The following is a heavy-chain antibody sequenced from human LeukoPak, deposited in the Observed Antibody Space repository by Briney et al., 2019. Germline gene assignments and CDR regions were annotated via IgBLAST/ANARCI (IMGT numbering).Heavy chain of an antibody. CDR1: GFIFSKYW. V-gene: IGHV3-74*01. CDR2: IQDDGSSR. CDR3: VRGSGSALLDS. J-gene: IGHJ4*02. D-gene: IGHD1-26*01. Sequence: GGSLRLSCAASGFIFSKYWMHWVRRGPETGLEWVARIQDDGSSRACAGSVKGRFTISRDNAKNTVDLQMNSLTSDDTAVYFCVRGSGSALLDSWGQGTQVTVSS.